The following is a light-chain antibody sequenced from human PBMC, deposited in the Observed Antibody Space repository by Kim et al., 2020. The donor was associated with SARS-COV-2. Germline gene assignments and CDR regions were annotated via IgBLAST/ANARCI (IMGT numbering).Light chain of an antibody. J-gene: IGLJ3*02. Sequence: STVKFTCTLGSGHSSYIIAWHQQQPGKAPRYLMKLEGSGSYNKGSGVPDRFSGSSSGADRYLTISNLQSEDEADYYCETWDSNTRVFGGGTQLTVL. CDR3: ETWDSNTRV. V-gene: IGLV4-60*03. CDR2: LEGSGSY. CDR1: SGHSSYI.